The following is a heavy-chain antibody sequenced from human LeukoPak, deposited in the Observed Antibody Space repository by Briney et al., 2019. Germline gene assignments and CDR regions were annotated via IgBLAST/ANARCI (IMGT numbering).Heavy chain of an antibody. CDR3: ARDALGDGPVDY. J-gene: IGHJ4*02. Sequence: GGSLRLSCAASGFTFSSYWMHWVRQAPGKGLVWISRINSDGSSTSYADSVKGRFTISRDNAKNTLYLQMNSLRAEDTAVYYCARDALGDGPVDYWGQGTLVTVSS. CDR1: GFTFSSYW. V-gene: IGHV3-74*01. D-gene: IGHD5-24*01. CDR2: INSDGSST.